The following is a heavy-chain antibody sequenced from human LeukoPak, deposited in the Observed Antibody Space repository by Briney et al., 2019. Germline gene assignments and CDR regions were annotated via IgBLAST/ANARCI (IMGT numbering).Heavy chain of an antibody. CDR2: ISSTSNYI. CDR3: ARDAQWLVPGY. V-gene: IGHV3-21*04. J-gene: IGHJ4*02. D-gene: IGHD6-19*01. CDR1: GFTFSSYS. Sequence: PGGSLRLSCAVSGFTFSSYSMNWVRQAPGKGLEWVSSISSTSNYIYYADSVKGRFTISRDNAKNSLYLQMNSLRAEDTAVYYCARDAQWLVPGYWGQGTLVTVSS.